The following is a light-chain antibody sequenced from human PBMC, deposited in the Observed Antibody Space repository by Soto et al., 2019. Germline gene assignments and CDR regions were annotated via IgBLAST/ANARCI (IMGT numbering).Light chain of an antibody. CDR1: QSVSSN. Sequence: EIVMTQSPATLSVSPGERATLSCRASQSVSSNLAWYQQQPGQAPRLLIYGSSTRATGIPARFSGSGSGTEFTLTISSLQSEDFAVYYCQQYSNWPRTFGQGTKVDIK. CDR3: QQYSNWPRT. J-gene: IGKJ1*01. V-gene: IGKV3-15*01. CDR2: GSS.